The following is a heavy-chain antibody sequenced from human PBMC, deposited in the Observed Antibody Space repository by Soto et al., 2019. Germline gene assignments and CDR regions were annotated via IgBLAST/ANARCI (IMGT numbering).Heavy chain of an antibody. CDR2: ISSDGSDK. D-gene: IGHD2-15*01. V-gene: IGHV3-30*18. Sequence: QVQLVESGGGVVQPGRSLRLSCAASVFTFSNFGMHWVRQAPGKGLEWVAAISSDGSDKYYSESVKGRFTISRDNSKNTLFLQMNSLRVEDTAVYYCAKGSEVARQELDYWGQGTLVTVSS. CDR3: AKGSEVARQELDY. CDR1: VFTFSNFG. J-gene: IGHJ4*02.